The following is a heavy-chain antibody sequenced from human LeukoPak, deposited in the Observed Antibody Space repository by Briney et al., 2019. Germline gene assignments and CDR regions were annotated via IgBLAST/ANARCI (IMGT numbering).Heavy chain of an antibody. Sequence: SETLSLTCTVSGGSISSYYWSWIRQPPGKGLEWIGYIYYSGSTNYNPSLKSRVTISVDMSKNQFSLKLSSVTAADTAVYYCARGVGQGYYYYGMDVWGQGTTVTVSS. CDR1: GGSISSYY. V-gene: IGHV4-59*01. CDR3: ARGVGQGYYYYGMDV. J-gene: IGHJ6*02. CDR2: IYYSGST. D-gene: IGHD1-26*01.